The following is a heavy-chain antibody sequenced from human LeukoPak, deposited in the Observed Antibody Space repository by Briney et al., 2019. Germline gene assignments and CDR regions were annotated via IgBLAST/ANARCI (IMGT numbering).Heavy chain of an antibody. Sequence: PGRSLRLSCAASGFTFSSYGMHWVRQAPGKGLEWVAVISYDGSNKYYADSVKGRFTIFRDNSKNTLYLQMNSLRAEDTAVYYCAKDRSRVAWGGSGYLDYWGQGTLVTVSS. V-gene: IGHV3-30*18. CDR2: ISYDGSNK. CDR3: AKDRSRVAWGGSGYLDY. CDR1: GFTFSSYG. J-gene: IGHJ4*02. D-gene: IGHD3-22*01.